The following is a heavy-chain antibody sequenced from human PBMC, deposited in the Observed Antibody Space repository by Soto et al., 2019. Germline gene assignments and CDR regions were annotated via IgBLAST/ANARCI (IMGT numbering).Heavy chain of an antibody. CDR2: ISGSGGST. J-gene: IGHJ4*02. CDR1: GFTFSIYA. Sequence: WGYLLVSCASSGFTFSIYAMSSVRQAPGKGLELVSAISGSGGSTYYADSVKGRFTISRDNSKNTLYLQMNSLRAEDTAVYYCAKASERCSGGSCYRVVHFDYWGQGTMVTVSS. D-gene: IGHD2-15*01. CDR3: AKASERCSGGSCYRVVHFDY. V-gene: IGHV3-23*01.